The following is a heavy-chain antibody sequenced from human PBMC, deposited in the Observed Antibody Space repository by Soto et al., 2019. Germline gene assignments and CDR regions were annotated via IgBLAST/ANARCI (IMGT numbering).Heavy chain of an antibody. CDR3: ARDLNPKVDTAMVISSYYYGMDV. Sequence: PGGSLRLSCAASGFTFSSYAMHWVRQALGKGLEWVAVISFDGSSKDYAHSKKGRFTISRDNSKNTRYLQMNRLRAEDTAVYYCARDLNPKVDTAMVISSYYYGMDVWGQETTVTVSS. CDR2: ISFDGSSK. D-gene: IGHD5-18*01. V-gene: IGHV3-30-3*01. J-gene: IGHJ6*02. CDR1: GFTFSSYA.